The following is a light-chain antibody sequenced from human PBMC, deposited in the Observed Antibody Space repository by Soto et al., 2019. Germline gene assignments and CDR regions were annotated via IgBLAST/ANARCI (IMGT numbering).Light chain of an antibody. CDR3: QQSYSTPQN. J-gene: IGKJ2*01. V-gene: IGKV1-39*01. Sequence: DIQMTQSPSSLSASVGDRVTITCRASQSISSYLNWYQQKPGKAPKLLIYAASNLQSGVPSRFSGSGSGTDFTLTISSLQPEDFATYYCQQSYSTPQNFGQGTKLEIK. CDR2: AAS. CDR1: QSISSY.